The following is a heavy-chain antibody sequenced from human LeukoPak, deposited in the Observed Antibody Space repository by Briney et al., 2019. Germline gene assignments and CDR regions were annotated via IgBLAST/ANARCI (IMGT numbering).Heavy chain of an antibody. Sequence: SETLSLTCAVYGGSFSGYYWSWIRQPPGKGLEWIGEINHSGSTNYNPSLKSRVTISVDTSKNQFSLKLSSVTAADTAVYYCAREIRPLDAFDIWGQGTMVTVSS. V-gene: IGHV4-34*01. CDR1: GGSFSGYY. J-gene: IGHJ3*02. CDR3: AREIRPLDAFDI. CDR2: INHSGST.